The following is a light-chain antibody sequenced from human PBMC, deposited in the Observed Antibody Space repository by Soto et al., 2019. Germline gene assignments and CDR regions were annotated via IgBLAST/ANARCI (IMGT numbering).Light chain of an antibody. CDR2: AAS. CDR1: QSVSRN. V-gene: IGKV3-15*01. J-gene: IGKJ4*01. Sequence: EIVMTQSPATLSVSPGERATLSCRASQSVSRNLAWYQQKRGQAPRLLIHAASTRATGIPARFSGSGSGTEFTLTISSLQSEDFAVYYCHQYNNWPLTFGGGTKVEIK. CDR3: HQYNNWPLT.